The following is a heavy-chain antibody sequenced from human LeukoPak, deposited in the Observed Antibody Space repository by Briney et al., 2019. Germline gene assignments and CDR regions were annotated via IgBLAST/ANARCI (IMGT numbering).Heavy chain of an antibody. CDR3: ARAPRVRGVPGGYYYYGMDV. Sequence: ASVKVSCKASGYTFTSYGISWVRQAPGQGLEWMGWISAYNGNTNYAQKLQGRVTMTTDTSTSTAYMELRSLRSDDTAVYYCARAPRVRGVPGGYYYYGMDVWGQGTTVTVSS. D-gene: IGHD3-10*01. J-gene: IGHJ6*02. V-gene: IGHV1-18*01. CDR2: ISAYNGNT. CDR1: GYTFTSYG.